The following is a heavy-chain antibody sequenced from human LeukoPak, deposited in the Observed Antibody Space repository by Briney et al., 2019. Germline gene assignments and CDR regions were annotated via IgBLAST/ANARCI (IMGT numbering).Heavy chain of an antibody. D-gene: IGHD6-19*01. CDR2: ISSSSFI. J-gene: IGHJ4*02. CDR3: ARDAGNSSGWNDFDY. V-gene: IGHV3-21*01. CDR1: GFTFSTYS. Sequence: GGSLRLSCAASGFTFSTYSMYWVRQAPGKGLEWVSSISSSSFIYYADSVKGRFTISRDNAKNSLCLQMNSLRAEDTAVYYCARDAGNSSGWNDFDYWGQGTLVTVSS.